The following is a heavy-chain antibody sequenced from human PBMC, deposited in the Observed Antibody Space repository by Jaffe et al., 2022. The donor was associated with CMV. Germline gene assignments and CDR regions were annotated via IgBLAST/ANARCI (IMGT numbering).Heavy chain of an antibody. CDR2: INAGNGNT. CDR1: GYTFTSYA. Sequence: QVQLVQSGAEVKKPGASVKVSCKASGYTFTSYAMHWVRQAPGQRLEWMGWINAGNGNTKYSQKFQGRVTITRDTSASTAYMELSSLRSEDTAVYYCARDRLRGSSWYYYYYMDVWGKGTTVTVSS. V-gene: IGHV1-3*01. D-gene: IGHD6-13*01. CDR3: ARDRLRGSSWYYYYYMDV. J-gene: IGHJ6*03.